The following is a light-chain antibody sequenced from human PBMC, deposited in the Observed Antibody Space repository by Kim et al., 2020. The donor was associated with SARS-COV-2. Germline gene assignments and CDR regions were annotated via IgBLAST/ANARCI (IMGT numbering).Light chain of an antibody. CDR2: EVS. Sequence: SITSPCTGTSSDVGPYSHVSWYQQHPGKIPKLRIYEVSRRPAGISNRFSGSKSGNMASLTSSGLQAEGEADYYCCSYADSSTFWGFGGGTQLTVL. V-gene: IGLV2-23*02. CDR1: SSDVGPYSH. J-gene: IGLJ3*02. CDR3: CSYADSSTFWG.